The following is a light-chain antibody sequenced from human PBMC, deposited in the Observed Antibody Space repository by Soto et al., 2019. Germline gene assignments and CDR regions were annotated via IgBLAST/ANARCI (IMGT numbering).Light chain of an antibody. Sequence: DIVMTQTPLSSPVTLGQAASISCRSSQSLLHSDGNTYLSWFQQRPGQPPRLLIYKVSDRFSGVPDRFSGSGAGADYTLTISRVEAEDVGIYYCMQSTQSHWTFGQGTKVEIK. J-gene: IGKJ1*01. CDR1: QSLLHSDGNTY. CDR3: MQSTQSHWT. V-gene: IGKV2-24*01. CDR2: KVS.